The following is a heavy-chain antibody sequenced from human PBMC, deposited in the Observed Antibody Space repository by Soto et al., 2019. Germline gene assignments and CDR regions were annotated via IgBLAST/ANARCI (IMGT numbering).Heavy chain of an antibody. J-gene: IGHJ3*02. CDR1: GDTFSRHY. D-gene: IGHD5-12*01. CDR3: ASDSRAYERHHRFDN. Sequence: QEQLVQSGAEVKKPGASVTISCKASGDTFSRHYIHWVRQAPGQGLEWMGVINPTGASTSYAQKFQGRVTVTRDTSTSTISMELRSLRSDDPAVYFCASDSRAYERHHRFDNWGQGTMVTVSS. CDR2: INPTGAST. V-gene: IGHV1-46*03.